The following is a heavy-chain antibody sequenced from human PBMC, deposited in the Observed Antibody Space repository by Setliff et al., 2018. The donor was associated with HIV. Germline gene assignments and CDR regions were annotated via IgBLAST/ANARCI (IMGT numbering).Heavy chain of an antibody. CDR3: ARDVMEWFGSYFDH. CDR2: VSSSGST. V-gene: IGHV4-61*09. D-gene: IGHD3-3*01. J-gene: IGHJ4*02. Sequence: PSETLSLTCTVSGGSISRGSYYWSWIRQSAEKGLEWIGHVSSSGSTTYNPSLKSRVTISVDVSKNQFSLMLDSVTAADAALYFCARDVMEWFGSYFDHWGQGALVTVSS. CDR1: GGSISRGSYY.